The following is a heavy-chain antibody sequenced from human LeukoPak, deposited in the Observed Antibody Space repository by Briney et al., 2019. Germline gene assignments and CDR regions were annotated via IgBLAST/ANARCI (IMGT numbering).Heavy chain of an antibody. Sequence: SETLSLTCTVSGGSISSYYWSWIRQPPGKGLEWVGSIYYSGSTYYNPSLKSRVTISVDTSKNQFSLKLSSVTAADTAVYYCARRPAWRIAAPLVGAAAGPFDYWGQGTLVTVSS. J-gene: IGHJ4*02. CDR2: IYYSGST. CDR3: ARRPAWRIAAPLVGAAAGPFDY. V-gene: IGHV4-59*05. D-gene: IGHD6-13*01. CDR1: GGSISSYY.